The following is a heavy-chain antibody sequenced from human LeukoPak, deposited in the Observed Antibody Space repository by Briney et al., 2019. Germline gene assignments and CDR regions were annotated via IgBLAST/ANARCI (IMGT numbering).Heavy chain of an antibody. CDR3: ARDLWEYGDYDWYFDL. Sequence: ASVKVSCKAPGYSFTSYGISWVRQAPGQGLEWMGWISAYNGNTNYAQKLQGRVTMTTDTSTSTAYMELRSLRSDDTAVYYCARDLWEYGDYDWYFDLWGRGTLVTVSS. CDR1: GYSFTSYG. CDR2: ISAYNGNT. V-gene: IGHV1-18*01. D-gene: IGHD4-17*01. J-gene: IGHJ2*01.